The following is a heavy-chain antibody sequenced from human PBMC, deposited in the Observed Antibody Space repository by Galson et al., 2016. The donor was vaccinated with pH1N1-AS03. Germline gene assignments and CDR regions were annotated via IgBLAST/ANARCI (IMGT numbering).Heavy chain of an antibody. J-gene: IGHJ4*02. Sequence: CAISGDSVSSNTAAWNWIRQSPSRGLEWLGRTYYRSKWYSDYVVFVTSRITINPDTSKNQFSLQLNSVTPEDTVVYYCARDHLGAGPAFDYWGQGTLVTVSS. CDR1: GDSVSSNTAA. CDR3: ARDHLGAGPAFDY. D-gene: IGHD1-26*01. V-gene: IGHV6-1*01. CDR2: TYYRSKWYS.